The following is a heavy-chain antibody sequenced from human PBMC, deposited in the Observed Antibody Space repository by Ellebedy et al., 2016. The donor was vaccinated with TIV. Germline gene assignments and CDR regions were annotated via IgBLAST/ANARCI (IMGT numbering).Heavy chain of an antibody. Sequence: GGSLRLSXVASGFTFTNYWMSWVRQAPGKGLAWVANIKHDGSEKNYLDSVKGRFTVSRDNAKSSVYLQMNSLRAEDTALYYCARDIGPSYYYYGLDVWGQGTTVTVS. V-gene: IGHV3-7*03. CDR1: GFTFTNYW. CDR2: IKHDGSEK. J-gene: IGHJ6*02. D-gene: IGHD2-15*01. CDR3: ARDIGPSYYYYGLDV.